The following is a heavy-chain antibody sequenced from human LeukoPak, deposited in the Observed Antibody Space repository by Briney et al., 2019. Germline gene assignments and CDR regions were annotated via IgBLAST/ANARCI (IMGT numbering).Heavy chain of an antibody. CDR2: IYTRGTT. CDR1: NGSISSGTYY. V-gene: IGHV4-61*02. D-gene: IGHD2/OR15-2a*01. J-gene: IGHJ5*02. Sequence: SETLSLTCTVSNGSISSGTYYWSWIRQPAGEGLEWIGRIYTRGTTNYNPSLKSRVSISVDTSRNQFSLRLSSVTAADTAVYYCARTFYDTTGHVNWFDPWGQGTLVTVSS. CDR3: ARTFYDTTGHVNWFDP.